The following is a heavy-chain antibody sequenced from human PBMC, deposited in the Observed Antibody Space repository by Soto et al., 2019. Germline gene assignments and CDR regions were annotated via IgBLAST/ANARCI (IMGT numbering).Heavy chain of an antibody. V-gene: IGHV4-59*01. CDR2: IYYSGST. Sequence: QVQLQESGPGLVKPSETLSLTCTVSGGSMSSYYWSWIRQPPGKGLEWIGYIYYSGSTIYNPSLKSRVTISVDTSKYQFSLKLSSVTAADTAVYYCARYGSGSSVWFDPWGQGTLVTVSS. CDR1: GGSMSSYY. D-gene: IGHD3-10*01. J-gene: IGHJ5*02. CDR3: ARYGSGSSVWFDP.